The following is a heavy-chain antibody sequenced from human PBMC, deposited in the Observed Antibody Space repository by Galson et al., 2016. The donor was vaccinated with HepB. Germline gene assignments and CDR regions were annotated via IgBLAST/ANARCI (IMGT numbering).Heavy chain of an antibody. V-gene: IGHV2-70*01. Sequence: PALVKPTQTLTLTCTFSGFSLSTSGMCVSWIRQPPGKALEWLALIDWDDDKYYSTSLKTRLTISKDTSKNQVVLTMTNMDPVDTATYYCARVTYYYGSGSYYEGPNYYYCYGMDVWGQGTTVTVSS. D-gene: IGHD3-10*01. CDR3: ARVTYYYGSGSYYEGPNYYYCYGMDV. CDR1: GFSLSTSGMC. J-gene: IGHJ6*02. CDR2: IDWDDDK.